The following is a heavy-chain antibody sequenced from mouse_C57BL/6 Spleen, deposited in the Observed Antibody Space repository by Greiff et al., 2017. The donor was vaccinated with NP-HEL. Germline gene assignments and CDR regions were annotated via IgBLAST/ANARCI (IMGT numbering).Heavy chain of an antibody. CDR2: IDPETGGT. CDR1: GYTFTSYW. V-gene: IGHV1-62-3*01. D-gene: IGHD2-1*01. CDR3: TRGYYGNPFAY. Sequence: QVQLQQPGAELVKPGASVKLSCKASGYTFTSYWMHWVKQRPGRGLEWIGRIDPETGGTAYNQKFKGKAILTADKSSSTAYMELRSLTSEDSAVYYCTRGYYGNPFAYWGQGTLVTVSA. J-gene: IGHJ3*01.